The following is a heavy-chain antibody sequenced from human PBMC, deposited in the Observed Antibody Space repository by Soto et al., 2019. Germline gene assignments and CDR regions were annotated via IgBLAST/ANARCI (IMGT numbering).Heavy chain of an antibody. V-gene: IGHV1-18*01. CDR1: GYIFTSFG. Sequence: QVQLVHSGAQVKKPGASVKVSCKASGYIFTSFGITCVRQAPGQGLELVGWVSTYNGNTKYAQKLQGRVTMSTDTSTSTAYMELRSLRSDDSAVYYCTRGAGRGSVSYDWCQGTLVPVSS. D-gene: IGHD3-10*01. CDR3: TRGAGRGSVSYD. CDR2: VSTYNGNT. J-gene: IGHJ4*02.